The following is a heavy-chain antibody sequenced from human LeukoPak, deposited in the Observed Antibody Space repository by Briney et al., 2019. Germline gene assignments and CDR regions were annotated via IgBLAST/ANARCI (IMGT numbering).Heavy chain of an antibody. CDR1: GFTFSSYA. J-gene: IGHJ4*02. CDR2: ISGSGGST. CDR3: AKDPQGGSGSYYTHYFDY. Sequence: GGSLRLSCAASGFTFSSYAMSWVRQAPGKGLEWVSAISGSGGSTYYADSVKGRFTISRDNSKNTLCLQMNSLRAEDTAVYYCAKDPQGGSGSYYTHYFDYWGQGTLVTVSS. D-gene: IGHD3-10*01. V-gene: IGHV3-23*01.